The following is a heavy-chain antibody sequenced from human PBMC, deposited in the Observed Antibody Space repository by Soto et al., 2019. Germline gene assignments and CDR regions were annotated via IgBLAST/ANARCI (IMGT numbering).Heavy chain of an antibody. D-gene: IGHD3-16*01. Sequence: GGSLRLSCVASGFTFSSYSMNWIRQAPGKGPEWVSWISPAGNSVDYTDSVKGRFTISRDNADNSLYLEMNSLRDEDTAVYYCVRDHLWAFDYWGQGTLVTVSS. J-gene: IGHJ4*02. CDR1: GFTFSSYS. CDR3: VRDHLWAFDY. CDR2: ISPAGNSV. V-gene: IGHV3-48*02.